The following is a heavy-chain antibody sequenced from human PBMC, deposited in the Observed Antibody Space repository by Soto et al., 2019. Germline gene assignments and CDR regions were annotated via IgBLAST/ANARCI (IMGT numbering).Heavy chain of an antibody. Sequence: GGSLRLSCAASGFTFSSYAMSWVRQAPGKGLEWVSAISGSGGSTYYADSVKGRFTISRDNSKNTLYLQMNSLRAEDTAVYYCAKGRVYSYGYLISGIYVRGKRTTVILSA. D-gene: IGHD5-18*01. V-gene: IGHV3-23*01. J-gene: IGHJ6*04. CDR2: ISGSGGST. CDR3: AKGRVYSYGYLISGIYV. CDR1: GFTFSSYA.